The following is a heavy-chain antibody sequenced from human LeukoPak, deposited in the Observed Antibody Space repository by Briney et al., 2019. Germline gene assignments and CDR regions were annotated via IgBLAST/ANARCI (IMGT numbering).Heavy chain of an antibody. CDR2: IYPGDSDT. J-gene: IGHJ3*02. Sequence: GGSLKISCKGSGYSFTSYWIGWVRQMPGKGLEWMGIIYPGDSDTRYSPSFQGQVTISADKSISTAYLQWSSLKASDTAMYYCARQRYCSSTSCDAFDIWGQGTMVTVSS. D-gene: IGHD2-2*01. CDR3: ARQRYCSSTSCDAFDI. CDR1: GYSFTSYW. V-gene: IGHV5-51*01.